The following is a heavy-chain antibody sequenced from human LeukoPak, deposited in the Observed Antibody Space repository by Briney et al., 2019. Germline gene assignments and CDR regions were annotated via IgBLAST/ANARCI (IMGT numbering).Heavy chain of an antibody. D-gene: IGHD2-15*01. CDR2: MFHAGNT. Sequence: SETLSLTCAVSGYSITSGYHWGWVRQPPGKGLEWIGSMFHAGNTYYNPSLKSRVTMSIDTSMNHFSLNLISVTAADTAVYYCARTRYCSGETCFLPDLLDTWSRGTLVTVSS. J-gene: IGHJ5*02. CDR3: ARTRYCSGETCFLPDLLDT. V-gene: IGHV4-38-2*01. CDR1: GYSITSGYH.